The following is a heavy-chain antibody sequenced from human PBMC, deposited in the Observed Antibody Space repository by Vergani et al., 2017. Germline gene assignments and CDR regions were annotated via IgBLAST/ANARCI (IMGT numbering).Heavy chain of an antibody. Sequence: EVQLVESGGGLVQPGGSLRLSCAASGFTFSSYSMNWVRQAPGKGLEWVSYISSSSSTIYYADSVKGRFTISSDNAKNSLYLQMNSLRAEDTAVYYCARDLSEGYRGTGSFQHWGQGTLVTVSS. V-gene: IGHV3-48*01. CDR3: ARDLSEGYRGTGSFQH. CDR1: GFTFSSYS. D-gene: IGHD1-26*01. CDR2: ISSSSSTI. J-gene: IGHJ1*01.